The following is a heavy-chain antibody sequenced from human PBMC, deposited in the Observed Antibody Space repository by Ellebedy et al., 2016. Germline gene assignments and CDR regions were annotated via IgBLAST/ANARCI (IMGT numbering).Heavy chain of an antibody. CDR3: AKAKGYDSGWTDFDR. Sequence: SLKISCVASGFSFDDYAMHWVRQAPGKGLAWVSGIGWNSVFIGYADSVKGRFTITRDNAKTSLYLQMTSLRPEDTALYYCAKAKGYDSGWTDFDRWGQGTLVTVPS. CDR1: GFSFDDYA. CDR2: IGWNSVFI. J-gene: IGHJ4*02. D-gene: IGHD6-19*01. V-gene: IGHV3-9*01.